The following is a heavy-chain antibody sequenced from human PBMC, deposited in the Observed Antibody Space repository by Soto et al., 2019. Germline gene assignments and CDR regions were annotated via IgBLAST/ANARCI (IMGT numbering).Heavy chain of an antibody. CDR2: ISSDGRNK. Sequence: QVQLVESGGGVVQPGRSLRLSCAASGFPFSTYAMHWFRQAPGKWLEWVAGISSDGRNKYYADSVKGRFTISRDNSKNALYLKMNSLRAEDESVYYSARARDADMVWDYYYYYDMDVWGQGTTVTVSS. V-gene: IGHV3-30-3*01. CDR3: ARARDADMVWDYYYYYDMDV. CDR1: GFPFSTYA. D-gene: IGHD5-18*01. J-gene: IGHJ6*02.